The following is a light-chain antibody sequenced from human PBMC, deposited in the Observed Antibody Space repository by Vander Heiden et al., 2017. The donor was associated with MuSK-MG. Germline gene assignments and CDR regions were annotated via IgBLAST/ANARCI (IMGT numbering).Light chain of an antibody. CDR3: QHYNNWPPWT. Sequence: IVMTQSPAALSVSPGERAPLSCRASQSVSTNLAWYQKKPGQAPRLLIYGASTRATAIPARFSGSGSGTEFTLTISSLQSEDFAVYYCQHYNNWPPWTFGQGTKVEI. J-gene: IGKJ1*01. CDR1: QSVSTN. CDR2: GAS. V-gene: IGKV3-15*01.